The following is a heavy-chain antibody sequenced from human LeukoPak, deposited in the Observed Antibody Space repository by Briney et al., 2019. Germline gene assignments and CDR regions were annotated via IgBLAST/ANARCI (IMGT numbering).Heavy chain of an antibody. J-gene: IGHJ4*02. Sequence: SGGSPRLSCAASGFTFDDYAMHWVRQAPGKGLEWVSGISWNSGSIGYADSVKGRFTISRDNAKNSLYLQMNSLRAEDTALYYCAKAHSSGWSPLDYWGQGTLVTVSS. V-gene: IGHV3-9*01. D-gene: IGHD6-19*01. CDR1: GFTFDDYA. CDR2: ISWNSGSI. CDR3: AKAHSSGWSPLDY.